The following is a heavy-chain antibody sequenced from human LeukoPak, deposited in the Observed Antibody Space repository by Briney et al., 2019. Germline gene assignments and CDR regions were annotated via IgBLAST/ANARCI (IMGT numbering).Heavy chain of an antibody. V-gene: IGHV1-8*01. CDR2: MNPNSGNT. CDR3: ARGVVVPAATTFDY. J-gene: IGHJ4*02. Sequence: GASVKVSCKASGYTFTSYDINWVRQATGHGLEWMGWMNPNSGNTGYAQKFQGRVTMTRNTSISTAYMELSSLRSEDTAVYYCARGVVVPAATTFDYWGQGTLVTVSS. D-gene: IGHD2-2*01. CDR1: GYTFTSYD.